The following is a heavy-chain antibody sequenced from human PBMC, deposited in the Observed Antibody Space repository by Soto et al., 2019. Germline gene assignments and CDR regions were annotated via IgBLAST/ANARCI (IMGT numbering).Heavy chain of an antibody. CDR3: AKDFRDGLDAFDI. J-gene: IGHJ3*02. Sequence: ASVKVSCKASGYTFTSYAMHWVRQAPGQRLEWMGWINAGNGNTKYSQKFQGRVTITRDTSASTAYMELSSLRSEDTAVYYCAKDFRDGLDAFDIWGQGTMVTVSS. D-gene: IGHD3-10*01. V-gene: IGHV1-3*01. CDR2: INAGNGNT. CDR1: GYTFTSYA.